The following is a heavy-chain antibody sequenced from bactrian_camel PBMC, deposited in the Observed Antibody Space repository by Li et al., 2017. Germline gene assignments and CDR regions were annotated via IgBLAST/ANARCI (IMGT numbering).Heavy chain of an antibody. CDR3: AADKDDYYIDYDECGH. CDR1: EFTFRDAD. D-gene: IGHD4*01. V-gene: IGHV3S55*01. Sequence: VQLVESGGGSVQTGGSVRLSCTASEFTFRDADMGWYRQAGGNECELVSRIREDGTISYVGSVKGRFTISQDNAKNTVYLQMNSLKPEDTAVYYCAADKDDYYIDYDECGHWGQGTQVTVS. CDR2: IREDGTI. J-gene: IGHJ4*01.